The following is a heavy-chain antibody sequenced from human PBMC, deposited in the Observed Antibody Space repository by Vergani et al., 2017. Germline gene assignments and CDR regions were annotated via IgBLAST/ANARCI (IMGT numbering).Heavy chain of an antibody. V-gene: IGHV4-59*08. D-gene: IGHD2-21*02. Sequence: QVQLQESGPGLVKPSETLSLTCTVSGGSISSYYWSWIRQPPGKGLEWIGYIYYSGSTNYNPSLKSRVTISVDTSKNQFSLKLSSVTAADTAVYYCARGTRGVTARGAFDIGGQGTMVTVSS. CDR2: IYYSGST. CDR3: ARGTRGVTARGAFDI. CDR1: GGSISSYY. J-gene: IGHJ3*02.